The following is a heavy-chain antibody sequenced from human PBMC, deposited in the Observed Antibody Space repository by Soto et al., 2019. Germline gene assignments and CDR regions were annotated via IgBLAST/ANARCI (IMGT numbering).Heavy chain of an antibody. V-gene: IGHV5-51*01. CDR1: GYSFTSYW. J-gene: IGHJ5*02. CDR3: ARGYCTTNICDPWFDP. D-gene: IGHD2-8*01. CDR2: IYPGDSDT. Sequence: ESLKISCTGVGYSFTSYWIGWVRQMPGKGLEWMGIIYPGDSDTRYSPSFQGQVTISADKSISTVYLQWSSLKASDTAMYYCARGYCTTNICDPWFDPWGQGTLVTVSS.